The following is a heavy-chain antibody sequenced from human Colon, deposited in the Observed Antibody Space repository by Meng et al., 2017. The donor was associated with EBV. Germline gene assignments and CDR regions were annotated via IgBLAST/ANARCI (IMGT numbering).Heavy chain of an antibody. J-gene: IGHJ2*01. CDR2: IYYSGST. CDR1: GGSISSGDYY. V-gene: IGHV4-30-4*01. CDR3: ARVGWRQWSFDL. D-gene: IGHD5-18*01. Sequence: QGALKESGPGLVKPSQTLSLTCTVSGGSISSGDYYWSWIRQPPGKGLELIGHIYYSGSTSYNPSLKSRVTISVDTSNNQFSLKLSSVTAADTAVYYCARVGWRQWSFDLWGRGTLVTVSS.